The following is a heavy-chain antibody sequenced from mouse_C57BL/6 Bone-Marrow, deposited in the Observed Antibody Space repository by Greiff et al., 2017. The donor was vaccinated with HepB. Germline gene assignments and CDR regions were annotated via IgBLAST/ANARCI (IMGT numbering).Heavy chain of an antibody. CDR3: VRHGNYFFYAMDY. D-gene: IGHD2-1*01. CDR2: IRSKSNNYAT. CDR1: GFSFNTYA. Sequence: EVHLVESGGGLVQPKGSLKLSCAASGFSFNTYAMNWVRQAPGKGLEWVARIRSKSNNYATYYADSVKDRFTISRDDSESMLYLQMNNLKTEDTAMYYCVRHGNYFFYAMDYWGQGTSVTVSS. V-gene: IGHV10-1*01. J-gene: IGHJ4*01.